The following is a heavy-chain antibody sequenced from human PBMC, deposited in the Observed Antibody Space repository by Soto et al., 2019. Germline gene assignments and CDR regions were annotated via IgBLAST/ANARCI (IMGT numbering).Heavy chain of an antibody. V-gene: IGHV5-51*01. CDR2: IYPGDSDT. CDR1: GYSFTSYW. Sequence: GESLKISCKGSGYSFTSYWIGWVRQMPGKGLEWMGIIYPGDSDTRYSPSFQGQVTISADKSISTAYLQWSSLKASDTAMYYCACFQSRVYYYYGMDVWGQGTTVTVSS. D-gene: IGHD3-10*01. CDR3: ACFQSRVYYYYGMDV. J-gene: IGHJ6*02.